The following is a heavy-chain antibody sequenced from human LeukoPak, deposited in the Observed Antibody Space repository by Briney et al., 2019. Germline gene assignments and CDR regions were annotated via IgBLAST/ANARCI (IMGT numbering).Heavy chain of an antibody. CDR3: ARVGSSTNGEIDY. D-gene: IGHD2-2*01. V-gene: IGHV4-59*01. J-gene: IGHJ4*02. CDR2: IYHSRST. Sequence: SETLSLTCTVSGGSISSYYWSWIRQPPGKGLEWIGYIYHSRSTNYNPSLKSRVTISVDTSKNQFSLKLSSVTAADTAVYYCARVGSSTNGEIDYWGQGTLVTVSS. CDR1: GGSISSYY.